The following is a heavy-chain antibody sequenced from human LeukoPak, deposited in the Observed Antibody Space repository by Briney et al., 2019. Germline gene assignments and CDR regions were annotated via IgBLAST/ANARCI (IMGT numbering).Heavy chain of an antibody. CDR3: ARVSDGDYAIDY. D-gene: IGHD4-17*01. Sequence: ASGKVCCKASGYTFTSYDINWVRQATGQGREWMGWMNPNSGNTAYAQKFQGRVTMTRNTSTSKAYMELSSPRSEDTAVYYCARVSDGDYAIDYWGQGILVTVSS. V-gene: IGHV1-8*01. J-gene: IGHJ4*02. CDR1: GYTFTSYD. CDR2: MNPNSGNT.